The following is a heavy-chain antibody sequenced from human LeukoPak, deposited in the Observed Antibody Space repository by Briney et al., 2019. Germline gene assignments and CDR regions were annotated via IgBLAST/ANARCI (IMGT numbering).Heavy chain of an antibody. Sequence: GGSRRLSCPAPGFTFSSYSMNWVRQAPGKGLDWVPGISGGGGSTYYADSVKGRFTISRDNSKNTLYLQMDSLRAEDTALYYCAKGSGINHYHWIDPWGQGTLVTVSS. V-gene: IGHV3-23*01. D-gene: IGHD1-14*01. CDR2: ISGGGGST. CDR3: AKGSGINHYHWIDP. J-gene: IGHJ5*02. CDR1: GFTFSSYS.